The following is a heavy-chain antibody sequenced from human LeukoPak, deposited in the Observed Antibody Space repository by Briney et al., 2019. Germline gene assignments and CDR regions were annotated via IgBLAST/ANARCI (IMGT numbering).Heavy chain of an antibody. Sequence: GGSLRLSCAASGFTFSSFGLSWVRQAPVKGLEWVSVIGGSGVSTYYADSVKGRFTISRDNSKNTLYLQMNSLRGEDTAVYYCAKAGLEYGDYGYYSDSGGERTLVTVSS. D-gene: IGHD4-17*01. CDR1: GFTFSSFG. CDR3: AKAGLEYGDYGYYSDS. J-gene: IGHJ4*02. V-gene: IGHV3-23*01. CDR2: IGGSGVST.